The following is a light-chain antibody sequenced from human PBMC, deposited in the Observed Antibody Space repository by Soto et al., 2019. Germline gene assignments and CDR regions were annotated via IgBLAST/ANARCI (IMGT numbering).Light chain of an antibody. CDR1: QSVSSSY. J-gene: IGKJ2*01. CDR2: GAS. V-gene: IGKV3-20*01. CDR3: QQYGSSTNT. Sequence: EIVLTQSPGTLSLSPGERATLSCRASQSVSSSYLAWYQQKPGQAPRLLIYGASSRATGIPDRFSGSGSGTDCTLTISRLQPHHFAVSSCQQYGSSTNTFGQGTKLEIK.